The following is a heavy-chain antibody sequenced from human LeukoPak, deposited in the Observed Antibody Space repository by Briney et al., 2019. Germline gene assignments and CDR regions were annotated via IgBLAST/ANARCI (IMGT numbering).Heavy chain of an antibody. D-gene: IGHD2-21*02. CDR2: IYYSGST. CDR3: ARYVVVTAYFDY. V-gene: IGHV4-39*07. CDR1: GGSISSSYYY. J-gene: IGHJ4*02. Sequence: PSETLSLTCTVSGGSISSSYYYWGWIRQPPGKGLEWIGSIYYSGSTYYNPSLKSRVTISVDTSNNQFSLKLSSVTAADTAVYYCARYVVVTAYFDYWGQGTLVTVSS.